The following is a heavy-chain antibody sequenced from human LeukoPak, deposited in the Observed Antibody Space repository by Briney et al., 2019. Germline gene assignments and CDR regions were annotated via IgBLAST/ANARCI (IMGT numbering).Heavy chain of an antibody. J-gene: IGHJ4*02. CDR1: GGSFSVYY. D-gene: IGHD6-6*01. CDR2: INHSGST. V-gene: IGHV4-34*01. Sequence: PSETLSLTCAVYGGSFSVYYWSWIRQPPGKGLEWKGEINHSGSTTYNTSLKTGVTISVDTPKNQFSLKLSSVTAADTAVYYCASSWDIAARRPLDYWGQRSLVTVAS. CDR3: ASSWDIAARRPLDY.